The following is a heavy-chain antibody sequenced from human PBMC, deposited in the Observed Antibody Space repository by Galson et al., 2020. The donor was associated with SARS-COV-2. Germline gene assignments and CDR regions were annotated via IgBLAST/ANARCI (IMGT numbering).Heavy chain of an antibody. CDR1: GFTFSSYA. CDR2: ISGSGGST. CDR3: AKVGYFDWLSTGPSWFDP. V-gene: IGHV3-23*01. J-gene: IGHJ5*02. D-gene: IGHD3-9*01. Sequence: GESLKISCAASGFTFSSYAMSWVRQAPGKGLEWVSAISGSGGSTYYADSVKGRFTISRDNSKNTLYLQMNSLRAEDTAVYYCAKVGYFDWLSTGPSWFDPWGHGTLVTVSS.